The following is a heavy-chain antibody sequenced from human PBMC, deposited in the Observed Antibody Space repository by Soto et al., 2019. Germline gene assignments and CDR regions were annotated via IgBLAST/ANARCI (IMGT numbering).Heavy chain of an antibody. J-gene: IGHJ5*02. V-gene: IGHV4-30-4*02. D-gene: IGHD5-18*01. Sequence: SDTLSLTCTVSGGSVSGDDFYWSWIRQPPGKGLESIGYTHHDGSMYYNPSLRSRVSISLDTSKNQFSLNLNSVTAADTAVYFCARLGXRDGYNYDVGGNNWFDPWGQGTLVTVSS. CDR1: GGSVSGDDFY. CDR3: ARLGXRDGYNYDVGGNNWFDP. CDR2: THHDGSM.